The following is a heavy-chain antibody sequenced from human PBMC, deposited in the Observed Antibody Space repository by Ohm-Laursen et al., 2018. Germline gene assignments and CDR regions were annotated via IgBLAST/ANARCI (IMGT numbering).Heavy chain of an antibody. D-gene: IGHD1-26*01. V-gene: IGHV3-9*01. CDR1: GFTFDDYA. CDR3: AKVMSGSYQFDC. J-gene: IGHJ4*02. CDR2: ISWNSGSI. Sequence: SLRLSCAASGFTFDDYAMHWVRQAPGKGLEWVSGISWNSGSIDYADSVKGRFTISRDDAKNSLYLQMNSLRAEDTALYYCAKVMSGSYQFDCWGQGTLVTVSS.